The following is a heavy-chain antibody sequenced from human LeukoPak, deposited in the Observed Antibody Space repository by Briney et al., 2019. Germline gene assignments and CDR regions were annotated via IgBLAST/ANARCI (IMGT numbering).Heavy chain of an antibody. J-gene: IGHJ4*02. CDR3: ARDSTTSIAAAGPSSVDY. CDR1: GYTFTSYY. CDR2: INPSGGST. Sequence: GASVKVSCKASGYTFTSYYMHWVRQAPGQGLEWMGIINPSGGSTSYAQKFQGRVTMTRDTSTSTVYMVLSSLRSEDTAVYYCARDSTTSIAAAGPSSVDYWGQGTLVTVSS. D-gene: IGHD6-13*01. V-gene: IGHV1-46*01.